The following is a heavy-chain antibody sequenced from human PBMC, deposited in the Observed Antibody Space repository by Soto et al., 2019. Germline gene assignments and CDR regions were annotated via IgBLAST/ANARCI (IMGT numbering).Heavy chain of an antibody. CDR2: ISAYNGNT. CDR3: ARSPYCGTSCYTNWFDP. V-gene: IGHV1-18*04. CDR1: GYSFTSYG. J-gene: IGHJ5*02. D-gene: IGHD2-2*02. Sequence: VKVSCPASGYSFTSYGISWVRQSPGQGLEWMGWISAYNGNTNYAQKLQGRVTMTTDTSTSTAYMELRSLRSDDTAVYYCARSPYCGTSCYTNWFDPWGQGTLVTVSS.